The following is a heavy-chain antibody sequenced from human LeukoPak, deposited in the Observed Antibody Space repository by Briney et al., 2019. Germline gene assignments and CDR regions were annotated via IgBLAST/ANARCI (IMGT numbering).Heavy chain of an antibody. V-gene: IGHV4-34*01. CDR1: GGSFSGYY. CDR2: INHSGST. CDR3: ARDKPESSGWYALGYYYYYGMDV. Sequence: SSETLSLTCAVYGGSFSGYYWSWIRQPPGKGLEWIGEINHSGSTNYNPSLKSRVTISVDTSKNQFSLKLSSVTAADTAVYYCARDKPESSGWYALGYYYYYGMDVWDQGTTVTVSS. D-gene: IGHD6-19*01. J-gene: IGHJ6*02.